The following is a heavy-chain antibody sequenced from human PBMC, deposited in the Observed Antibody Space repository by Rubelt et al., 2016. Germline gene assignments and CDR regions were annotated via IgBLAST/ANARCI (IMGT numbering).Heavy chain of an antibody. Sequence: QLQLQESGPGLVKPSETLSLTCTVSVGSISSNSYYWGWIRQPPGKGLEWIGEINHSGSTNYNPSLKSRVSISVDTSKKQILLKMSSVTAADTAVDYCARHDTGSFLLYFWGQGTPVTVSS. CDR3: ARHDTGSFLLYF. D-gene: IGHD1-26*01. CDR1: VGSISSNSYY. CDR2: INHSGST. J-gene: IGHJ4*02. V-gene: IGHV4-39*07.